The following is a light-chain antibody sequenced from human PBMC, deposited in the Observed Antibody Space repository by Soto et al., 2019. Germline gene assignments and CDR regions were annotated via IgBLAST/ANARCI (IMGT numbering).Light chain of an antibody. CDR1: QSVSSY. CDR3: QQRSNWFT. V-gene: IGKV3-11*01. Sequence: EIVLTQSPATLSLSPGERATLSCRASQSVSSYLAWYQQKPGQAPRLLIYDASNRATSIPARFSGSGSGTDFTLTISSLEPEDFAVYYCQQRSNWFTFGPGTKVDIK. J-gene: IGKJ3*01. CDR2: DAS.